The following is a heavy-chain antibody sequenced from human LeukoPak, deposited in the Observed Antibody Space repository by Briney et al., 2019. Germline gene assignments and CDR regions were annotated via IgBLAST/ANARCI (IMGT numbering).Heavy chain of an antibody. CDR1: GYTFTGYY. CDR3: ARAVVVIGYDY. D-gene: IGHD2-21*01. CDR2: IIPNSGGA. Sequence: GASVKVSCKASGYTFTGYYMHWVRQAPGQGLEWMGWIIPNSGGANYAQKLQGRVTMTRDTSISTAYMELSRLRSDDTAVYYCARAVVVIGYDYWGQGTLVTVSS. V-gene: IGHV1-2*02. J-gene: IGHJ4*02.